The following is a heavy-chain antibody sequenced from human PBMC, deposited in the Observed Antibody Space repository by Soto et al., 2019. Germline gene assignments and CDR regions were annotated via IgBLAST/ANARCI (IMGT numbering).Heavy chain of an antibody. V-gene: IGHV3-23*01. CDR2: ISGSGGST. Sequence: GGSLRLSCAASGFTFSSYAMSWVRQAPGKGLDWVSAISGSGGSTYYADSVKGRFTISRDNSKNTLYLQMNSLRAEDTAVYYCAKDRIDDSSGYYPFDYWGQGTLVTVCS. CDR3: AKDRIDDSSGYYPFDY. J-gene: IGHJ4*02. D-gene: IGHD3-22*01. CDR1: GFTFSSYA.